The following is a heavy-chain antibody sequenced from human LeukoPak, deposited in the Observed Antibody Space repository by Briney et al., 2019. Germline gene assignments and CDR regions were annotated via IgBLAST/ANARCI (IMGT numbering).Heavy chain of an antibody. J-gene: IGHJ4*02. V-gene: IGHV1-58*01. D-gene: IGHD3-16*01. CDR1: GFTSTNFA. CDR2: IIVGSGAT. Sequence: ASVKVSCKASGFTSTNFAVQWVRQARGQRLEWIGWIIVGSGATKCAQDFQERVTITRDLSTNTLYMELRSLTSEDTAVYYCAADLSNPRMGASYLDSWGQGTLVTVSS. CDR3: AADLSNPRMGASYLDS.